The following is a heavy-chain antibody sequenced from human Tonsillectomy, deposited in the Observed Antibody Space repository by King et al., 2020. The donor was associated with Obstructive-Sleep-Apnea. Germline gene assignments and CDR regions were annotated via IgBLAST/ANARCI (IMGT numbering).Heavy chain of an antibody. CDR3: VRRKWAWFFEF. CDR1: GYKFTDYW. V-gene: IGHV5-51*01. J-gene: IGHJ2*01. Sequence: VQLVESGAEVKKPGESLKISCKFSGYKFTDYWIGWVRQMPGKGLEWMGIIFPDDSDTRYNPSFQGQVTISADKSISTAYLQWSSLKASDTAIYYCVRRKWAWFFEFWGRGTLLTVSS. CDR2: IFPDDSDT. D-gene: IGHD2-8*01.